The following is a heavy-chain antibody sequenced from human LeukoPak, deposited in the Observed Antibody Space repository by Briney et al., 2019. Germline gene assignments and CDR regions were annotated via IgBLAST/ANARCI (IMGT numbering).Heavy chain of an antibody. V-gene: IGHV1-24*01. CDR1: GHTLTELS. J-gene: IGHJ3*01. CDR2: FDPEDGET. CDR3: ATDLVPYDSSGYYYSR. Sequence: ASVKVSCKVSGHTLTELSMHWVRQAPGKGLEWMGGFDPEDGETIYAQKFQGRVTMTEDTSTDTAYMELSSLRSEDTAVYYCATDLVPYDSSGYYYSRWGQGTMVTVSS. D-gene: IGHD3-22*01.